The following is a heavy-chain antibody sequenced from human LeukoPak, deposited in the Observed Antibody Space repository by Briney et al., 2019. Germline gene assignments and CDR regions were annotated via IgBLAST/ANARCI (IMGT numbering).Heavy chain of an antibody. CDR2: IYYSGST. CDR1: GGSISSYY. Sequence: PSETLSLTCTVSGGSISSYYWSWIRQPPGKGLEWIGYIYYSGSTNYNPSLKSRVTISVDTSKNQFSLKLSSVTAADTAIYYCARSYRSGGSCWVYFDYWGQGTLVTVSS. CDR3: ARSYRSGGSCWVYFDY. D-gene: IGHD2-15*01. J-gene: IGHJ4*02. V-gene: IGHV4-59*08.